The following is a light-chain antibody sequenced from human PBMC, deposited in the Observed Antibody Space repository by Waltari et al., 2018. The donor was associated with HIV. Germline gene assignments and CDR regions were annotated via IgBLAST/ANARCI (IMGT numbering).Light chain of an antibody. CDR1: SLRSYY. CDR3: NSRDSSGYSYV. J-gene: IGLJ1*01. V-gene: IGLV3-19*01. CDR2: NKN. Sequence: SSELTQDPAVSVALGQTVTITCYGDSLRSYYASWYQQKPGQAPLLVIYNKNNRPSGIPDRFSASSSGNTASLTITGAQAEDEGDYYCNSRDSSGYSYVFGSGTKV.